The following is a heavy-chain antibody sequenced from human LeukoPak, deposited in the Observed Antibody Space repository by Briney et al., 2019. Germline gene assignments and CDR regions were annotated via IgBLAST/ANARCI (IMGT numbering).Heavy chain of an antibody. CDR3: LAHRVDACLE. V-gene: IGHV7-4-1*02. J-gene: IGHJ4*02. CDR1: GSTFTSYA. Sequence: ASVKVSCKVSGSTFTSYAISWVRQAPGQGLEWMGWINTNTGNPMYAQGFTGRFVYSLDTSVTTAYLQISSLKAEDTAVYYCLAHRVDACLEWGQGTQVTVSS. D-gene: IGHD1-14*01. CDR2: INTNTGNP.